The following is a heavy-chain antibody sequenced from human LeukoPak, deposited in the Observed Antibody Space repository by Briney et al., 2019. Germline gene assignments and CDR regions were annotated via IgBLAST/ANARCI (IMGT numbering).Heavy chain of an antibody. D-gene: IGHD4-23*01. Sequence: GASVTVSCKASGYPFTSYGISWVRQAPGQGLEWMGWISAYNGNTNYAQKLQGRVTMTTDTSTSTAYMELRSLRSDDTAVYYCAREPRNYGGNHYYGMDVWGQGTTVTVSS. CDR3: AREPRNYGGNHYYGMDV. J-gene: IGHJ6*02. V-gene: IGHV1-18*01. CDR1: GYPFTSYG. CDR2: ISAYNGNT.